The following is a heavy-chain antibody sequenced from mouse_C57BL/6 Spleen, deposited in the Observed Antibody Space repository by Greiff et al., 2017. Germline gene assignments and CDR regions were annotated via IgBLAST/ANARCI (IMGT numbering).Heavy chain of an antibody. J-gene: IGHJ3*01. CDR3: VRDHYYGSSYGGWFAY. Sequence: GGGLVQPKGSLKLSCAASGFSFNTYAMNWVRQAPGKGLEWVARIRSRSNNYATYYADSVKDRFTISRDDSESMLYLQMNNLKTEDTAMYYCVRDHYYGSSYGGWFAYWGQGTLVTVSA. D-gene: IGHD1-1*01. CDR1: GFSFNTYA. V-gene: IGHV10-1*01. CDR2: IRSRSNNYAT.